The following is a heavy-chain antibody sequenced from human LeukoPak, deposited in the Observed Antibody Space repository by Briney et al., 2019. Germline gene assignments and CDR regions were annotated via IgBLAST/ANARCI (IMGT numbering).Heavy chain of an antibody. Sequence: GGSLRLSCAASVFTFSSYSMNWVRQAPGKGLEWVSSISSSSSYIYYADSVKGRFTISRDNAKNSLYLQMNSLRAEDTAVYYCARSITMIELDYWGQGTLVTVSS. CDR1: VFTFSSYS. D-gene: IGHD3-22*01. CDR2: ISSSSSYI. V-gene: IGHV3-21*01. J-gene: IGHJ4*02. CDR3: ARSITMIELDY.